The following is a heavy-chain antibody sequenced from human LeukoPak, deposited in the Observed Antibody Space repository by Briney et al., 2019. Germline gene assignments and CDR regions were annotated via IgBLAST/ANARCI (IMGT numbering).Heavy chain of an antibody. CDR1: GFTVSSNY. CDR3: ARMHGGFYNWNDVWAFDI. V-gene: IGHV3-66*02. CDR2: IYSGGST. J-gene: IGHJ3*02. D-gene: IGHD1-1*01. Sequence: PGGSLRLSCAASGFTVSSNYMSWVRQAPGKGLEWVSVIYSGGSTYYADSVKGRFTISRDNSKNTLYLQMNSLRAEDTAVYYCARMHGGFYNWNDVWAFDIWGQGTMVTVSS.